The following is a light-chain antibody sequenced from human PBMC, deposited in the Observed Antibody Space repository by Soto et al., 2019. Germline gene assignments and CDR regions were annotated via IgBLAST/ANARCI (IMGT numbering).Light chain of an antibody. J-gene: IGKJ4*01. V-gene: IGKV1-8*01. CDR3: QQYYSYLWLT. Sequence: AIRMTQSPSSFSASTGDRVTITCRASQGISSYLAWYQQKPGKAPKLLIYAASTLQSGVPSRFSGSGSGTDFTRTSSCLQSEDFATYYYQQYYSYLWLTFGGGTKVEIK. CDR2: AAS. CDR1: QGISSY.